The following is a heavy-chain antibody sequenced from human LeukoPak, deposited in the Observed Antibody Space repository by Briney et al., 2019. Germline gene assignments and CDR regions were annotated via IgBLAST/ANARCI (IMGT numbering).Heavy chain of an antibody. CDR2: ISSSSSYI. Sequence: GGTLRPSCAASGFTSSSYSMNWVRHAPGKGLEWVSSISSSSSYIYYADSAKGRFTIYRDNAKNSLYLQMNSLRAEDTAVYYCARDRYDGSGFDYWGQGTLVTVSS. CDR1: GFTSSSYS. CDR3: ARDRYDGSGFDY. J-gene: IGHJ4*02. D-gene: IGHD3-10*01. V-gene: IGHV3-21*01.